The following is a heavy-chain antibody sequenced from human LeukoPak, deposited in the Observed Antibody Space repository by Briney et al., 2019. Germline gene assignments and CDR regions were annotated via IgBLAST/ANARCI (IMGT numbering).Heavy chain of an antibody. CDR1: GFTFSNNY. Sequence: GGSLRLSCAASGFTFSNNYMSWVRRAPGKGLEWVSVIYSGGNTYYADSVKGRFTISRDNSKNTLYLQMNSLRAEDTAVYYCARVTLYFDFLTGHHYYFDSWGQGTLVIVSS. D-gene: IGHD3-9*01. V-gene: IGHV3-66*01. J-gene: IGHJ4*02. CDR3: ARVTLYFDFLTGHHYYFDS. CDR2: IYSGGNT.